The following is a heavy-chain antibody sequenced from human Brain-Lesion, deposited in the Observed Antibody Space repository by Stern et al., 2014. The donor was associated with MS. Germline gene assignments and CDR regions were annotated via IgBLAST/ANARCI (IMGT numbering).Heavy chain of an antibody. CDR3: ARHDSVPRPSQLYSARDRGPGYFDY. CDR2: IYYSGFT. D-gene: IGHD1-26*01. V-gene: IGHV4-39*01. J-gene: IGHJ4*02. Sequence: QVQLQESGPGLVKPSETLSLTCTVSGGSISSSTYYWAWIRQPPGKGLEWIGNIYYSGFTYYNPSLKSRVTISVAMSKNQFSLKLGSGTAADPAIYYCARHDSVPRPSQLYSARDRGPGYFDYWGQGTLVTVSS. CDR1: GGSISSSTYY.